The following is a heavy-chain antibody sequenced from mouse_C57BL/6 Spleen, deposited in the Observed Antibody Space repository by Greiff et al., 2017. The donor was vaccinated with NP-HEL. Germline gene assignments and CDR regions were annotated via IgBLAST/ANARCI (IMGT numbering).Heavy chain of an antibody. CDR3: ARYDAFDY. CDR2: IYPGDGDT. CDR1: GYAFSSSW. V-gene: IGHV1-82*01. J-gene: IGHJ2*01. D-gene: IGHD2-3*01. Sequence: VQLQQSGPELVKPGASVKISCKASGYAFSSSWMIWVKQRPGKGLEWIGRIYPGDGDTNYNGKFKGKATLTADKSSSTAYMQLSSLTSEDSAVYFCARYDAFDYWGQGTTLTVSS.